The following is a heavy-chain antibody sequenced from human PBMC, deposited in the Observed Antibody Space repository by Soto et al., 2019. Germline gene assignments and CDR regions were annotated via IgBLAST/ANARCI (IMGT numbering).Heavy chain of an antibody. Sequence: GGSLRLSCAASGFTFSSYAMSWVRQAPGKGLGWVSAISGSGGSTYYADSVKGRFTISRDNSKNTLYLQMNSLRAEDTAVYYCAKDQDIVVVPAAPNWFDPWGQGTLVTVSS. CDR2: ISGSGGST. CDR1: GFTFSSYA. CDR3: AKDQDIVVVPAAPNWFDP. J-gene: IGHJ5*02. D-gene: IGHD2-2*01. V-gene: IGHV3-23*01.